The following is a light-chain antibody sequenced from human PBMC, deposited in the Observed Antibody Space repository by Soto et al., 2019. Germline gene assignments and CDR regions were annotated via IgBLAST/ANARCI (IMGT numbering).Light chain of an antibody. J-gene: IGKJ4*01. CDR2: KAS. CDR1: QSISSW. CDR3: QQYNSSPLT. V-gene: IGKV1-5*03. Sequence: DIQMTQSPSTLSASVGDRVNITCRASQSISSWLAWYQQKPGKAPKLLIYKASSLESGVPSRFSGSGSGTEFTLTISSLQPVDFATYYCQQYNSSPLTFGGGTKVDIK.